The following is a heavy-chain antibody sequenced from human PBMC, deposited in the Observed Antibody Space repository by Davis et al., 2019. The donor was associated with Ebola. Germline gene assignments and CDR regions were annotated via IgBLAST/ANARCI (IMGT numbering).Heavy chain of an antibody. CDR2: IYYSGST. V-gene: IGHV4-39*01. CDR3: ARQGLAAAGTDRWFDP. J-gene: IGHJ5*02. D-gene: IGHD6-13*01. CDR1: GGSISSSSYY. Sequence: MPSETLSLTCTVSGGSISSSSYYWGWIRQPPGQGLEWIGSIYYSGSTYYNPSLKSRVTISVDTSKNQFSLKLSSVTAADTAVYYCARQGLAAAGTDRWFDPWGQGTLVTVSS.